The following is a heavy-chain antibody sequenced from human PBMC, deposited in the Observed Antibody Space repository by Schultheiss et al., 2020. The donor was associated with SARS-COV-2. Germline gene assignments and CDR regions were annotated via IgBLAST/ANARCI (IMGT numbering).Heavy chain of an antibody. D-gene: IGHD4-23*01. Sequence: GGSLRLSCAASGFTFDSFALHWVRQAPGKGLEWVAVTSYDGSKKFYADSVKGRFTISRDNSKNTLYLQMNSLRVEDTAVYYCAKVATVATYFDYWGQGTPVTVSS. J-gene: IGHJ4*02. V-gene: IGHV3-30*04. CDR1: GFTFDSFA. CDR2: TSYDGSKK. CDR3: AKVATVATYFDY.